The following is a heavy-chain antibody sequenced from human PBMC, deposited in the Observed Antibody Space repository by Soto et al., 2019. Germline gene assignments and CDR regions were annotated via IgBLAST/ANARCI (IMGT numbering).Heavy chain of an antibody. D-gene: IGHD5-18*01. CDR1: GYTFTSYG. J-gene: IGHJ3*02. CDR3: ARDVDTSMATSAFYI. Sequence: QVRLVQSGAEMKKPGASVKVSCKASGYTFTSYGISWVRQAPGQGLEWMGWISAYNGDTNYAQKLQGRVTMTTDTSTNTAYVELSSLRSDVTALFYCARDVDTSMATSAFYIWGQVTMVTVSS. V-gene: IGHV1-18*01. CDR2: ISAYNGDT.